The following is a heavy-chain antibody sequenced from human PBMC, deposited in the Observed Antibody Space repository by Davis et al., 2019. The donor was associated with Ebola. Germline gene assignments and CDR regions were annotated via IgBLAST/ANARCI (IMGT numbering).Heavy chain of an antibody. V-gene: IGHV1-18*01. CDR2: ISAYNGNT. CDR1: GYTFTSYG. J-gene: IGHJ4*02. D-gene: IGHD2-21*02. CDR3: ARDRGVTPYYFDS. Sequence: AASVKVSCKASGYTFTSYGISWVRQAPGQGLEWMGRISAYNGNTNYAQKLQGRVTMTKDTSTSTAYMELRSLRSDDTAVYSCARDRGVTPYYFDSWGQGTLVTVSS.